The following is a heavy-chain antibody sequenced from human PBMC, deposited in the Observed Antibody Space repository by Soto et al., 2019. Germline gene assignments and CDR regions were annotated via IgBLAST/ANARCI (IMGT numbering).Heavy chain of an antibody. CDR2: INANSGNT. CDR3: ARDLGLWYSSSGVYYFDY. D-gene: IGHD6-6*01. Sequence: GASVKVSCKASGYTSTGYYMHWVRQAPGQGLEWMGWINANSGNTNYAQKFQGRVTMTTDTSTSTAYMELRSLRSDDTAVYYCARDLGLWYSSSGVYYFDYWGQGTLVTVSS. V-gene: IGHV1-18*04. J-gene: IGHJ4*02. CDR1: GYTSTGYY.